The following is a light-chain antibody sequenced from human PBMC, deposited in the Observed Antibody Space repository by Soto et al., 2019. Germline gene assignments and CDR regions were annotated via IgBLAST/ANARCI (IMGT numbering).Light chain of an antibody. J-gene: IGKJ4*01. CDR3: QQRSNWFT. V-gene: IGKV3-11*01. CDR2: DAS. Sequence: IVLTQSPATLSLSPGERATLSCRASQRISSYLAWYQQKPGQAPSLLIYDASKRATGIPARFSGSGSGPDFTLTISSLKPEAFAVYYCQQRSNWFTFGGGTKVEIK. CDR1: QRISSY.